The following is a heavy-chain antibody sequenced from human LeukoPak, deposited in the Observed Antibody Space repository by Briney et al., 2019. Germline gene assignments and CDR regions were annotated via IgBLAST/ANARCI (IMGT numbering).Heavy chain of an antibody. Sequence: ASVKVSCKASGGTFSSYAISWVRQAPGQGLEWMGWISAYNSNTNYAQKLQGRVTMTTDTSTSTAYMELRSLRSDDTAVYYCARKDDFWNGELKYWGQGTLVTVSS. CDR1: GGTFSSYA. D-gene: IGHD3-3*01. J-gene: IGHJ4*02. CDR2: ISAYNSNT. V-gene: IGHV1-18*01. CDR3: ARKDDFWNGELKY.